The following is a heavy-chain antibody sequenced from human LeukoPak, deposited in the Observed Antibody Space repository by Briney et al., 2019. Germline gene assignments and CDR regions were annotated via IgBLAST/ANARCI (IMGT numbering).Heavy chain of an antibody. D-gene: IGHD5-24*01. CDR2: IYAGDSGT. J-gene: IGHJ4*02. Sequence: GESLKISCKASGFRISNYWIGWVRQMPGEGLEWMGIIYAGDSGTRYSPSFEGQVTVSADKSINTAYMEWGSLKASDTAVYYCARRTNKDGYNYDYYDYWGQGTLVSVSS. CDR3: ARRTNKDGYNYDYYDY. CDR1: GFRISNYW. V-gene: IGHV5-51*01.